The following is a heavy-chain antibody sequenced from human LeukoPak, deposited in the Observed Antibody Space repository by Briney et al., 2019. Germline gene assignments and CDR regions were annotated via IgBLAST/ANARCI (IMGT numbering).Heavy chain of an antibody. V-gene: IGHV3-30*18. CDR1: GFTFSTYG. CDR3: AKDSSGYYYGVNAAFDI. D-gene: IGHD3-22*01. Sequence: PGGSLRLSCAASGFTFSTYGMRWVRQAPGRGLEWGAVISSGGGTKYYADSVKGRLTISRDNSKNTLYVQMTSLGPDETAVYYCAKDSSGYYYGVNAAFDIWGQGTMVTVSS. CDR2: ISSGGGTK. J-gene: IGHJ3*02.